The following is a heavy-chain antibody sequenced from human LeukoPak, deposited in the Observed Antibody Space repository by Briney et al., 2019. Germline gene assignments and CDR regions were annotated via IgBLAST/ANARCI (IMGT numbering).Heavy chain of an antibody. CDR2: MNPNSGNT. V-gene: IGHV1-8*01. J-gene: IGHJ4*02. CDR1: GYTFTSYD. D-gene: IGHD6-13*01. Sequence: GASVKVSCKASGYTFTSYDINWVRQATGQGLEWMGWMNPNSGNTGYAQKFQGRVTMTRNTSISTAYMELSSLRSEDTAVYYCARELSRFSIAAAGTHGGYWGQGTLVTVSS. CDR3: ARELSRFSIAAAGTHGGY.